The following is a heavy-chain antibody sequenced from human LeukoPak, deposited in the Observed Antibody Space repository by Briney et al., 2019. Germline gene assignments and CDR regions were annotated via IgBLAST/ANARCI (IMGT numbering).Heavy chain of an antibody. J-gene: IGHJ3*01. CDR1: GFTFEDYA. CDR2: INWSSGSV. CDR3: VKDKGVAMARRRGNSLDV. V-gene: IGHV3-9*01. Sequence: GGSLRLSCVGSGFTFEDYAMHWVRQAPGKGLEWVSGINWSSGSVEYAVSVKGRFTISRDNAKNSLYLQMTSLRAEDTALYYCVKDKGVAMARRRGNSLDVWGPGTTVTVSS. D-gene: IGHD2-21*01.